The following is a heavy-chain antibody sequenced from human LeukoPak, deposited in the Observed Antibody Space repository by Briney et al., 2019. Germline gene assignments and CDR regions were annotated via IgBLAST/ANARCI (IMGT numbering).Heavy chain of an antibody. CDR2: INPNSGGT. CDR3: VRDDVSP. J-gene: IGHJ5*02. V-gene: IGHV1-2*02. CDR1: GYTFTGYY. Sequence: ASVKVSCKTSGYTFTGYYIHWVRQAPGQGLEWMGWINPNSGGTNYAQNFQGRVTMTRDTSITTAYMELSRLTSDDPAVYYCVRDDVSPWGQGTLVTVSS.